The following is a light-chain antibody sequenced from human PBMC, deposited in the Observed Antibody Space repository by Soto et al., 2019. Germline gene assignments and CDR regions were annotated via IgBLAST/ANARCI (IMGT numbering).Light chain of an antibody. Sequence: EIVMTQSPATLSVSPGERVTLSCRASQSVSDNLAWYQQKPGQAPRLLIYGASTRATTIPARFSGSGSGTEFTLTISSLQSGDFAVYYCQQSNNWPYTFGQGTKLDIK. J-gene: IGKJ2*01. V-gene: IGKV3-15*01. CDR3: QQSNNWPYT. CDR1: QSVSDN. CDR2: GAS.